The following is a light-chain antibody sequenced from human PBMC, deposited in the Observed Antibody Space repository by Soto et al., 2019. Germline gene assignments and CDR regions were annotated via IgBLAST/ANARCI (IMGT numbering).Light chain of an antibody. CDR2: DAS. CDR1: QTASSSH. J-gene: IGKJ2*01. Sequence: EIVLTQSPGPLSLSPGERATLSCRASQTASSSHLAWYQQKPGQAPRLLIYDASSRVTGISDRFSGSGSGTDFTLTISRLEPEDFAVYYCQQYGRSPYTFGQGTKVEIK. V-gene: IGKV3-20*01. CDR3: QQYGRSPYT.